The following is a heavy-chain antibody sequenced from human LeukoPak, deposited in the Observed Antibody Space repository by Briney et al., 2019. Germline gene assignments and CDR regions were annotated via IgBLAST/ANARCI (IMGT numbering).Heavy chain of an antibody. D-gene: IGHD1-26*01. J-gene: IGHJ4*02. V-gene: IGHV4-4*07. CDR2: IYSSGST. Sequence: SETLSLTCTVSGGSISNYYWSWIRQPAGKGLEWIGHIYSSGSTNYNPSLKSRVTMSLDTSNRQFSLKLNSVTAADTAVYYCGRALGSGSYIEFWGQGTLVTVSS. CDR3: GRALGSGSYIEF. CDR1: GGSISNYY.